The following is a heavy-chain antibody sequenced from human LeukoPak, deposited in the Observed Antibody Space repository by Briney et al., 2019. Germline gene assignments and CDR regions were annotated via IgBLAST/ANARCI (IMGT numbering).Heavy chain of an antibody. Sequence: SETLSLTCAVYGVSFSGDYWSWIRQPPGKGLEWIGSIYYSGSTYYNPSLKSRVTISVDTSKNQFSLKLSSVTAADTAVYYCARERQLWSSRNHYYYYYGMDVWGQGTTVTVSS. CDR2: IYYSGST. J-gene: IGHJ6*02. V-gene: IGHV4-34*01. CDR3: ARERQLWSSRNHYYYYYGMDV. CDR1: GVSFSGDY. D-gene: IGHD5-18*01.